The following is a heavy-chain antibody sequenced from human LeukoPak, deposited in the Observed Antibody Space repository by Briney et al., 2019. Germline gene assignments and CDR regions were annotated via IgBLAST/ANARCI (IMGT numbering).Heavy chain of an antibody. CDR1: GFTFSSYS. D-gene: IGHD3-10*01. CDR3: ARDRGSQDY. Sequence: GGSLRLSCAASGFTFSSYSINWVRQAPGKGLEWVANIKQDGSEKYYVDSVKGRFTISRDNAKNSLYLQMNSLRAEDTAVYYCARDRGSQDYWGQGTLVTVSS. CDR2: IKQDGSEK. J-gene: IGHJ4*02. V-gene: IGHV3-7*05.